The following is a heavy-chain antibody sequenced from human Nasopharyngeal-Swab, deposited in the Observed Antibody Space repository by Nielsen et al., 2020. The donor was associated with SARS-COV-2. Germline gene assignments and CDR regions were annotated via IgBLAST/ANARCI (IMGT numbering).Heavy chain of an antibody. CDR1: GFTFSSYW. V-gene: IGHV3-74*01. Sequence: GESLKISCAASGFTFSSYWMHWVRQAPGKGLVWVSRINSDGSSTSYADSVKGRFTISRDNAKNSLYLQMNSLRAEDTAVYYCARDRGDDYGDYPALGIAGPSYGMDVWGQGTTVTVSS. D-gene: IGHD4-17*01. CDR3: ARDRGDDYGDYPALGIAGPSYGMDV. J-gene: IGHJ6*02. CDR2: INSDGSST.